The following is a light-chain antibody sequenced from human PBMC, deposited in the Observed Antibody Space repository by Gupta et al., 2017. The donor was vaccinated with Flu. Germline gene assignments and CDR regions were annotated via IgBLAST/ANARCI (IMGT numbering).Light chain of an antibody. J-gene: IGLJ3*02. CDR1: SSNVGSNT. Sequence: QSVLTQPPSASGTPGQRLTISCSGRSSNVGSNTVSWYQQLPGTAPKLLIYSNNHRPAGVPDRFVGSKSDTSASLAISGLQSEEEADDYCATWDDSMNGGLFGGGTKLTVL. V-gene: IGLV1-44*01. CDR2: SNN. CDR3: ATWDDSMNGGL.